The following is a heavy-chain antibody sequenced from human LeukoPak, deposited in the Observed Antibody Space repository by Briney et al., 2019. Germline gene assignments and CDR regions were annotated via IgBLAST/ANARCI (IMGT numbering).Heavy chain of an antibody. V-gene: IGHV3-7*01. CDR3: ARLREIPVFGVVTKSTSYFDY. CDR1: GFTFSSYW. CDR2: IKQDGSEK. Sequence: GGSLRLSCAASGFTFSSYWMSWVRQAPGKGLEWVANIKQDGSEKYYVDSVKGRFTISRDNAKNSLHLQMNSLRAEDTAVYYCARLREIPVFGVVTKSTSYFDYWGQGTLVTVSS. D-gene: IGHD3-3*01. J-gene: IGHJ4*02.